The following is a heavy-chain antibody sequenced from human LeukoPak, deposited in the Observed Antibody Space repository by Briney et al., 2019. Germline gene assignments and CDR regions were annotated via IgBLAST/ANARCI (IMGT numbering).Heavy chain of an antibody. J-gene: IGHJ4*02. CDR3: ARGWVVPAASTSPDFGY. V-gene: IGHV1-2*04. CDR1: GYTFTGYY. Sequence: ASVKVSCKASGYTFTGYYMHWVRQAPGQGLEWMGWINPNSGGTNYAQKFQGWVTMTRGKSISTAYMELSRLRSDDTAVYYCARGWVVPAASTSPDFGYWGQGTLVTVSS. CDR2: INPNSGGT. D-gene: IGHD2-2*01.